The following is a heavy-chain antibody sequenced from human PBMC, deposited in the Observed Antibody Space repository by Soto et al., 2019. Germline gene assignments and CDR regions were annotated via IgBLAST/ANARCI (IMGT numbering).Heavy chain of an antibody. D-gene: IGHD2-15*01. CDR2: IIPFFGTA. CDR1: GGTFRNYS. V-gene: IGHV1-69*12. Sequence: QVQLVQSGAEVKKPGSSVKVSCKASGGTFRNYSINWVRQAPGQGLEWMGGIIPFFGTANYAQKFQGRVTITADDSATTAYMEATSLRSDDTAVYYWARVEGYCSDGGCYRGSGDYWGQGTMVTVSS. J-gene: IGHJ4*02. CDR3: ARVEGYCSDGGCYRGSGDY.